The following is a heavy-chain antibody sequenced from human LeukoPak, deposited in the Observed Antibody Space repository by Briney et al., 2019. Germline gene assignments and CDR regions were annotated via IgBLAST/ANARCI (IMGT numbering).Heavy chain of an antibody. D-gene: IGHD3-16*01. J-gene: IGHJ4*02. CDR1: GFTFSSYW. V-gene: IGHV3-7*01. CDR2: IKQDGSEK. CDR3: AKDTTGRGSFDFGNY. Sequence: GGSLRLSCAASGFTFSSYWMSWVRQAPGKGLEWVANIKQDGSEKYYVDSVKGRFTISRDNAKNSLYLQMNSLRAEDTAVYYCAKDTTGRGSFDFGNYWGQGTLATVSS.